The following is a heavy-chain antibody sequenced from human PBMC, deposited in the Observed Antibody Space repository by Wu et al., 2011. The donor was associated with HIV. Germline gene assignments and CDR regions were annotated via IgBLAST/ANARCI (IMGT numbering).Heavy chain of an antibody. V-gene: IGHV1-69-2*01. CDR2: VDPRDNEV. J-gene: IGHJ4*02. CDR3: APASVGKFPPWVY. CDR1: GYVFTDFY. D-gene: IGHD1-26*01. Sequence: VQLVQSGAEMKKPGASVKLSCMTSGYVFTDFYIHWVRQAPGKGLEWMGLVDPRDNEVQIADKFKDRVTLTADTSRDTAYMELRSVTSDDRAVYFCAPASVGKFPPWVYWGQGTPVAVS.